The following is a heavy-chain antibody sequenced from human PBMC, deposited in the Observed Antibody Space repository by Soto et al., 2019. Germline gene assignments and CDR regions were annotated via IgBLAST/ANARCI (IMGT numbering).Heavy chain of an antibody. CDR1: GFTFAGYG. V-gene: IGHV3-48*02. J-gene: IGHJ6*02. CDR2: IGRSSDSI. D-gene: IGHD3-10*01. Sequence: GGSLRLSCAASGFTFAGYGMNWVRQAPGKGLEWISSIGRSSDSIYYADSVKGRFTISRDNAKDSLYLQMNSLRDEDTALYYCARVRGTRLYGMDVWGQGTTVTVSS. CDR3: ARVRGTRLYGMDV.